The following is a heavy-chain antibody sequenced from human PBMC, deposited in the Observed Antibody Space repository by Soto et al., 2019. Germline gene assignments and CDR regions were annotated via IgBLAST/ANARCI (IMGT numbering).Heavy chain of an antibody. Sequence: PGESLKISCAASGFTFSDYDMYWVRQAPRQGLEWVSGITYNGRNTYYRDSVRGRFTVSRDNSRNTLYLQLNSLRAEDTALYYCAKVNYYDILSLAFDIWGQGTMVTVSS. CDR1: GFTFSDYD. CDR3: AKVNYYDILSLAFDI. D-gene: IGHD3-22*01. CDR2: ITYNGRNT. V-gene: IGHV3-23*01. J-gene: IGHJ3*02.